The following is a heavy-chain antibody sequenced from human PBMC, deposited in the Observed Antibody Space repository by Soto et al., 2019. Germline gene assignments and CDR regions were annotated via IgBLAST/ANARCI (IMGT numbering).Heavy chain of an antibody. CDR3: ARDRRASGTYDGVDV. Sequence: QVHLVQSGAEVKKPGASVKVSCETSGYNFSAYHIHWVRQTPGQGLEWMGWINSDSGDTKYAQKFQGRVTMTREMSTSVAYMELSRLTSDDTAVYYCARDRRASGTYDGVDVWGQGTPVAVS. J-gene: IGHJ6*02. CDR2: INSDSGDT. CDR1: GYNFSAYH. D-gene: IGHD3-10*01. V-gene: IGHV1-2*02.